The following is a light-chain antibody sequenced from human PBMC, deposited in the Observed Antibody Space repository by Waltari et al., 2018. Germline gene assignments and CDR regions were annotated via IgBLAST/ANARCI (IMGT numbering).Light chain of an antibody. Sequence: QSALTQPASVSGSPGQSITVSCTGTSSDVGNYNLVSWYQQHPGNAPKLLIYEVSQRPSGASNRFSGSKSGTTASLTVSGLQAEDEAIYFCCSYAGDRSVLFGGGTKLTVL. CDR2: EVS. CDR3: CSYAGDRSVL. J-gene: IGLJ2*01. V-gene: IGLV2-23*02. CDR1: SSDVGNYNL.